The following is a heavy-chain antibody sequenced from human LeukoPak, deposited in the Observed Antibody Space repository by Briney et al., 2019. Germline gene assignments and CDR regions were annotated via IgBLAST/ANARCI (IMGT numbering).Heavy chain of an antibody. J-gene: IGHJ4*02. CDR2: ISTSGGST. V-gene: IGHV3-23*01. CDR3: AKYTWIQLWLPIDY. Sequence: PGVSLRLFCAASGFTVGSNYMSWVRQAPGKGLEGVSTISTSGGSTYYADSVKGRFTISRDNSKNTLYLQMTSLRAEDKAIYYCAKYTWIQLWLPIDYWGQGPLVTVSS. D-gene: IGHD5-18*01. CDR1: GFTVGSNY.